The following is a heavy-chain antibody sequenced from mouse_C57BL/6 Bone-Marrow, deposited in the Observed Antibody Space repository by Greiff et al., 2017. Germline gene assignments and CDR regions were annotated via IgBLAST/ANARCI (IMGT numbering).Heavy chain of an antibody. CDR3: RGLLWSLMDY. CDR1: GFNIKDDY. CDR2: IDPENGDT. Sequence: EVKRVESGAELVRPGASVKLSCTASGFNIKDDYMHWVKQRPEQGLEWIGWIDPENGDTEYASKFQGKATITADTSSNTAYLQLSSLTSEDTAVYYCRGLLWSLMDYWGQGTSVTVSS. D-gene: IGHD2-1*01. V-gene: IGHV14-4*01. J-gene: IGHJ4*01.